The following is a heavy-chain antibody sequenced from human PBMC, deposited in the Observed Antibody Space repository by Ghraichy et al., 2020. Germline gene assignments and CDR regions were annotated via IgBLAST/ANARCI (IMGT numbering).Heavy chain of an antibody. CDR1: GGSISSGGYS. CDR2: IYHSGST. CDR3: ARVKESWSGYGFDP. J-gene: IGHJ5*02. Sequence: SETLSLTCAVSGGSISSGGYSWSWIRQPPGKGLEWIGYIYHSGSTYYNPSLKSRVTISVDRSKNQFSLKLSSVTAADTAVYYCARVKESWSGYGFDPWGQGTLVTVSS. D-gene: IGHD5-12*01. V-gene: IGHV4-30-2*01.